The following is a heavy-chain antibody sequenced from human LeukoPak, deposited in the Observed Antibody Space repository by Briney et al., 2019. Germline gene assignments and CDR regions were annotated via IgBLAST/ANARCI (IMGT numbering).Heavy chain of an antibody. CDR3: AKAPGGAVAY. D-gene: IGHD6-19*01. CDR2: INGGGGST. CDR1: GFTFSSSA. Sequence: TGGSLRLSCAASGFTFSSSAMSWVRQAPGKGLEWVSAINGGGGSTYCADSVKGRFTISRDNSKNTLYLQMNSLRAEDTAVYYCAKAPGGAVAYWGQGTLVTVSS. V-gene: IGHV3-23*01. J-gene: IGHJ4*02.